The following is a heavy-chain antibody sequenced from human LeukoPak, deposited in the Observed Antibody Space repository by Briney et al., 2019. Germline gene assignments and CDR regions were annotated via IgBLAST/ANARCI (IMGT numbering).Heavy chain of an antibody. V-gene: IGHV4-34*01. CDR1: GGSFSGYY. CDR3: ARDRGTWNDDGFDY. Sequence: SETLSLTCAVYGGSFSGYYWSWIRQPPGKGLEWIGEINHSGSTNYNPSLKSRVTISVDTSKNQFSLKLSSVAAADTAVYYCARDRGTWNDDGFDYWGQGTLVTVSS. D-gene: IGHD1-1*01. CDR2: INHSGST. J-gene: IGHJ4*02.